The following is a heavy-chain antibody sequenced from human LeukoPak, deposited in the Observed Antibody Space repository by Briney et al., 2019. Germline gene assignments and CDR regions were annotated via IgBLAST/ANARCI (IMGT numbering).Heavy chain of an antibody. CDR2: ISSSGSTI. CDR1: GFTFSDYY. D-gene: IGHD7-27*01. J-gene: IGHJ4*02. CDR3: AREGTNWDFDY. V-gene: IGHV3-11*04. Sequence: GGSLRLSCAASGFTFSDYYMSWIRQAPGKGLEWVSYISSSGSTIYYADSVKGRFTMSRDNAKNSLYLQMISLRAEDTAVYYCAREGTNWDFDYWGQGTLVTVSS.